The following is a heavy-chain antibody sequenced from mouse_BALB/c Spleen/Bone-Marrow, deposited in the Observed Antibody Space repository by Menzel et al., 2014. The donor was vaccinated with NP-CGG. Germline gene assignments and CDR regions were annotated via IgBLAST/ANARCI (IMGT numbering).Heavy chain of an antibody. V-gene: IGHV5-6-4*01. CDR3: TRDLYDGYYYYAMDY. D-gene: IGHD2-3*01. J-gene: IGHJ4*01. CDR1: GFTFSSYT. Sequence: EVQRVESGGGLVKPGGSLKLSCAASGFTFSSYTMSWVRQTPEKRLEWVTTISSGGSYTYYPDSVKGRFTISRDNAKNTLYLQMGSLKSEDTAMYYCTRDLYDGYYYYAMDYWGQGTSVTVSS. CDR2: ISSGGSYT.